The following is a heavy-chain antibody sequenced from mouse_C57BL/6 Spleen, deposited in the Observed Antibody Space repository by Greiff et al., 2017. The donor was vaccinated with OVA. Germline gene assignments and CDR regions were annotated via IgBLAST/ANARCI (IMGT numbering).Heavy chain of an antibody. V-gene: IGHV1-72*01. CDR3: ARRADGSGRAYYAMDY. CDR1: GYTFTSYR. D-gene: IGHD3-2*02. J-gene: IGHJ4*01. CDR2: IDPNSGGT. Sequence: QVQLQQSGAELVKPGASVKLSCKASGYTFTSYRMHWVKQRPGRGLEWIGKIDPNSGGTKYNEKFKSKATLTGDKPSSTAYMQLSSLTSEGSAVYYCARRADGSGRAYYAMDYWGQGTAGTVSS.